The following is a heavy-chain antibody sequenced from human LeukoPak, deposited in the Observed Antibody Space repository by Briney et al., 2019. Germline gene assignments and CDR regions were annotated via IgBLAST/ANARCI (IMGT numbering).Heavy chain of an antibody. CDR1: GGSISGFY. CDR3: AKAYSWNNVFDP. D-gene: IGHD1/OR15-1a*01. Sequence: SETLSLTCTVSGGSISGFYWTWIRQPAGKGLEWIARIYTDGSTDYNPSLKSRVTMSIDTSKNQFSLKLSSVTAADTAVYYCAKAYSWNNVFDPWGQGTLVTVSS. J-gene: IGHJ5*02. CDR2: IYTDGST. V-gene: IGHV4-4*07.